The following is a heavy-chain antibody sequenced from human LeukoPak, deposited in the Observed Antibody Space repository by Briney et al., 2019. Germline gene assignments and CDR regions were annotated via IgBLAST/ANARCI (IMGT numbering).Heavy chain of an antibody. CDR2: INHSGST. D-gene: IGHD7-27*01. J-gene: IGHJ4*02. CDR3: ARQTGDLDLDY. Sequence: PSETLSLTCAVYGGSFSGYYWSWIRQPPGKGLEWIGEINHSGSTNYNPSLKSRVTISVDTSKNQFSLKLSSVTAADTAVYYCARQTGDLDLDYWGQGTLVTVSS. V-gene: IGHV4-34*01. CDR1: GGSFSGYY.